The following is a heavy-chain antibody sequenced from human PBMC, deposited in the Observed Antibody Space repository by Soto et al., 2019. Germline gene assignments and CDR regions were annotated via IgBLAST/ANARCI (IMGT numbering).Heavy chain of an antibody. J-gene: IGHJ4*02. Sequence: LRLSCAASGFTFSSYSMNWVRQAPGKGLEWVSSISSSSSYIYYADSAKGRFTISRDNAKNTVFLQMSSLRAEDTAVYFCAKGDCSGGRCYRGFDYWGQGTLVTVSS. CDR3: AKGDCSGGRCYRGFDY. V-gene: IGHV3-21*04. CDR2: ISSSSSYI. CDR1: GFTFSSYS. D-gene: IGHD2-15*01.